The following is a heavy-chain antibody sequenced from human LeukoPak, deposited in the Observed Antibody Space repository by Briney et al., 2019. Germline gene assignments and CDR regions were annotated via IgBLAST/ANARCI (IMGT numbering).Heavy chain of an antibody. CDR2: IWYDGSNK. D-gene: IGHD6-13*01. Sequence: GGSLRLSCAASGFTFSSYGMHWVRQAPGKGLEWVAVIWYDGSNKYYADSVKGRFTISRDNSKNTLYLQMNSLRAEDTAVYYCARDSGYLIAAAGTETFDYWGQGTLVTVSS. CDR3: ARDSGYLIAAAGTETFDY. J-gene: IGHJ4*02. V-gene: IGHV3-33*01. CDR1: GFTFSSYG.